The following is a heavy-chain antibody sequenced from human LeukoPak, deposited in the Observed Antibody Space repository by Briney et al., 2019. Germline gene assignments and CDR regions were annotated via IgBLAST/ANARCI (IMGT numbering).Heavy chain of an antibody. D-gene: IGHD2-2*01. CDR1: GFTFSSYS. CDR2: ISSSRTI. CDR3: ARDPAGRDCSSTSCYGYFFDY. Sequence: GGSLRLSCAASGFTFSSYSMNWVRQAPGKGLEWGSYISSSRTIYYADSVKGRLTISRDNAKNSLYLQMNSLRAEDTAVYYCARDPAGRDCSSTSCYGYFFDYWGQGTLVTVSS. J-gene: IGHJ4*02. V-gene: IGHV3-48*04.